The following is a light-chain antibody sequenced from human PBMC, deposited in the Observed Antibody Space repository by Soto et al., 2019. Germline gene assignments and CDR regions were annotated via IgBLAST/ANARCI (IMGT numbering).Light chain of an antibody. J-gene: IGKJ1*01. Sequence: EIVLTQSPATLSLSPGERATLSCSASQSVSSYLAWYQQKPGQAPSLLIYDASNRATGIPARFSGSGSGTDFTLTISSLEPEDFAVYYCQQRSNWPRTFGQGTKVDIK. CDR1: QSVSSY. CDR2: DAS. CDR3: QQRSNWPRT. V-gene: IGKV3-11*01.